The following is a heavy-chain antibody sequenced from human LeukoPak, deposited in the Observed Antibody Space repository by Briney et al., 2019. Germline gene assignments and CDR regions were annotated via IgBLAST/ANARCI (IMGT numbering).Heavy chain of an antibody. V-gene: IGHV3-23*01. CDR3: AKAYGDYGYFDY. Sequence: PGGSLRLSCAASGFTFSSYGMSWVRQAPGKGLEWVSAISGSGGSAYYADSVKGRLTISRDNSKNTLYLQMNSLRAEDTAVYYCAKAYGDYGYFDYWGQGTLVTVSS. CDR2: ISGSGGSA. CDR1: GFTFSSYG. D-gene: IGHD4-17*01. J-gene: IGHJ4*02.